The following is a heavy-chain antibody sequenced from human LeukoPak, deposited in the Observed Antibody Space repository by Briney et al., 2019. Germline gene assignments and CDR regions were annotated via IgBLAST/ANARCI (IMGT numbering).Heavy chain of an antibody. Sequence: GESLKVSCVGYGYNFTSYWHSWVGQMHRKGLEWMGIIYLGDSDTRYSPSFQGQVTISADKSISTAYLQWSSLKASDTAMYYCARQSYSSSWSTMDVWGKGTTVTVSS. CDR3: ARQSYSSSWSTMDV. CDR2: IYLGDSDT. V-gene: IGHV5-51*01. D-gene: IGHD6-13*01. J-gene: IGHJ6*04. CDR1: GYNFTSYW.